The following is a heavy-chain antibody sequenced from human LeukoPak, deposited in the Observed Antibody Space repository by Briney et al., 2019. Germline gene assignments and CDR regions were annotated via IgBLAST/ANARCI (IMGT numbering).Heavy chain of an antibody. CDR1: GYTFTSYG. Sequence: ASVKVSCKASGYTFTSYGISWVRQAPGQGLEWMGWISAYNGNTNYAQKLQGRVTMTTDTSTSTAYMELRSLRSDDTAVYYCARDRLAVAGPDDDYYYYGMDVWGQGTTVTVSS. V-gene: IGHV1-18*01. CDR2: ISAYNGNT. D-gene: IGHD6-19*01. J-gene: IGHJ6*02. CDR3: ARDRLAVAGPDDDYYYYGMDV.